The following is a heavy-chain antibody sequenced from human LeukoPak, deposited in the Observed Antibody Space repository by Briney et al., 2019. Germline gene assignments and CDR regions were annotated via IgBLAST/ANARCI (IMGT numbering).Heavy chain of an antibody. V-gene: IGHV5-51*01. J-gene: IGHJ4*02. CDR3: ARQYCSGGSCYLGPDY. CDR2: IYPGDSDT. CDR1: GYSFTSYW. Sequence: GESLKISCKGSGYSFTSYWIGWVRQMPGKGLEWMGIIYPGDSDTRYSPSFQGQVTISADKSISTAYLQWSSLKASDTAMYYCARQYCSGGSCYLGPDYWGQGTLVTVSS. D-gene: IGHD2-15*01.